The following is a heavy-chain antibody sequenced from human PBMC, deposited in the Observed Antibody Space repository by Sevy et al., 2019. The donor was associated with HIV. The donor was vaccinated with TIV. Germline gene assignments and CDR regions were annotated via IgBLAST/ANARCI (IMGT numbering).Heavy chain of an antibody. CDR3: ARGDYYGSLYYFDY. V-gene: IGHV3-21*01. J-gene: IGHJ4*02. CDR1: GFTFSNYF. Sequence: GGSLRLSCAASGFTFSNYFINWVRQAPGKGLEWVSSISSGGSYIFYADSVKGRFTISRDNAKNSLYLHMNSLRADDTAVYYCARGDYYGSLYYFDYWGPGTLVTVSS. CDR2: ISSGGSYI. D-gene: IGHD3-10*01.